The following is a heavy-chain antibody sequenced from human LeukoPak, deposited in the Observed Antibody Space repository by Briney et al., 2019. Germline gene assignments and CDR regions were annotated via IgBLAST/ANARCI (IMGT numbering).Heavy chain of an antibody. Sequence: PSETLSLTCTVSGGSISSYYWSWIRQPPGKGLERIGYIYYSGSTNYNPSLKSRVTISVDTSKNQFSLKLSSVTAADPAVYFCARYEGVSHFDYWGQGTLVTVSS. V-gene: IGHV4-59*01. CDR2: IYYSGST. D-gene: IGHD2-8*01. CDR3: ARYEGVSHFDY. J-gene: IGHJ4*02. CDR1: GGSISSYY.